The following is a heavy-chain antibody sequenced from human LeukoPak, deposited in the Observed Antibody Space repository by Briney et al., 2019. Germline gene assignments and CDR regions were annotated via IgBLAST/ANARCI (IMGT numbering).Heavy chain of an antibody. CDR3: ARDERYDSSGYPFDY. CDR1: GFTFTDYY. CDR2: INPNNGGT. J-gene: IGHJ4*02. D-gene: IGHD3-22*01. Sequence: ASVKVSCKASGFTFTDYYIHWVRQAPGQGLEWMGWINPNNGGTNYAQKFQGRVTMTRDTSISTAYMELSRLRSDDTAVYYCARDERYDSSGYPFDYWGQGTLVTVSS. V-gene: IGHV1-2*02.